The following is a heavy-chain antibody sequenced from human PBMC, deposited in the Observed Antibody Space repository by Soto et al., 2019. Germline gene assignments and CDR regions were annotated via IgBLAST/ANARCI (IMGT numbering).Heavy chain of an antibody. CDR2: ISSNGGST. V-gene: IGHV3-64D*06. CDR3: VKDKYFDFWSEYYTAYSFYGMDV. J-gene: IGHJ6*02. Sequence: GGSLRLSCSASGFTFSSYAMHWVRQAPGKGLEYVSAISSNGGSTYYADSVKGRFTISRDNAKNTLYLQMSSLRAEDTAVYYCVKDKYFDFWSEYYTAYSFYGMDVWGQGITVTVS. CDR1: GFTFSSYA. D-gene: IGHD3-3*01.